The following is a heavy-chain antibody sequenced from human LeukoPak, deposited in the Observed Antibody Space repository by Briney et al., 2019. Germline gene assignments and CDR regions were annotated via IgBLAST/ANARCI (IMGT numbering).Heavy chain of an antibody. CDR1: GGSISSYY. Sequence: SETLSLTCTVSGGSISSYYWSWIRQPPGKGLEWIGYIYYSGSTNYNPSLKSRVTISVDTSKNQFSLKLSSVTAADTAVYYCARLGATVFNWFDPWGQGTLVTVSS. V-gene: IGHV4-59*08. D-gene: IGHD1-1*01. CDR3: ARLGATVFNWFDP. CDR2: IYYSGST. J-gene: IGHJ5*02.